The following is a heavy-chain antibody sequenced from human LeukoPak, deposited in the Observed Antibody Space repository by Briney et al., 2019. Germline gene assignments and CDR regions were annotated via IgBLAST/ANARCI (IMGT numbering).Heavy chain of an antibody. CDR3: ARDRDGSGWHDY. CDR2: ISSSSSYI. J-gene: IGHJ4*02. Sequence: GGSLRLSCAASGFTFSSYTMNWVRQAQGKGLEWVSSISSSSSYIYFADSVKGRFTSSRDNAKNSLYLQMNSLRAEDTAVYYCARDRDGSGWHDYWGQGTLVTVSS. CDR1: GFTFSSYT. V-gene: IGHV3-21*01. D-gene: IGHD6-19*01.